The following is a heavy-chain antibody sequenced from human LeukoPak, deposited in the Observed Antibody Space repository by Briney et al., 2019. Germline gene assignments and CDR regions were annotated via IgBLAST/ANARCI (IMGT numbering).Heavy chain of an antibody. CDR3: ATDSYVSGSYYRLFY. D-gene: IGHD3-10*01. CDR1: GFTFSSYW. CDR2: IKQDGSEK. V-gene: IGHV3-7*01. Sequence: GGSLRLSCAASGFTFSSYWMSWVRQAPGKGLEWVANIKQDGSEKYYVDSVKGRFTISRDNAKNTLYLQMNNLRAEDTAIYYCATDSYVSGSYYRLFYWGQGTLVTVSS. J-gene: IGHJ4*02.